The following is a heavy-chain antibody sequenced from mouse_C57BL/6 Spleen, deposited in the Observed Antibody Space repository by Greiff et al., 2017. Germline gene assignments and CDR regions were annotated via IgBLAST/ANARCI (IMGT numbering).Heavy chain of an antibody. D-gene: IGHD1-1*01. CDR2: IYPGDGDT. Sequence: VKLKESGPELVKPGASVKISCKASGYAFSSSWMNWVKQRPGKGLEWIGRIYPGDGDTNYNGKFKGKATLTADKSSSTAYMQLSSLTSEDSAVYFCAFYYYGSRGYFDYWGQGTTLTVSS. CDR1: GYAFSSSW. J-gene: IGHJ2*01. CDR3: AFYYYGSRGYFDY. V-gene: IGHV1-82*01.